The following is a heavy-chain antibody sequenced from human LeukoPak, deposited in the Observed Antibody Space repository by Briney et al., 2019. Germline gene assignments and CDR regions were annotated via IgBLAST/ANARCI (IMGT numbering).Heavy chain of an antibody. CDR2: ISSSSGTI. CDR3: ARVSLLNSFHYNYGMDV. Sequence: GGSLRLSCAASGFTFSSYSMNWVRQAPGKGLEWVSYISSSSGTIYYADSVKGRFTISRDNAKNSLYLQINSLRAEDTAVYYCARVSLLNSFHYNYGMDVWGQGTTVTVTS. CDR1: GFTFSSYS. V-gene: IGHV3-48*01. J-gene: IGHJ6*02. D-gene: IGHD2-8*01.